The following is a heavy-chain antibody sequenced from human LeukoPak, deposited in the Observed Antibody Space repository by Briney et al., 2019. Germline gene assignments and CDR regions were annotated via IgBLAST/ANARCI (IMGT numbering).Heavy chain of an antibody. V-gene: IGHV4-4*07. CDR3: ARDRDWNKWFDP. CDR2: VYSSGST. J-gene: IGHJ5*02. CDR1: GGSISSYY. Sequence: KPSETLSLTCTVSGGSISSYYWSWIRQPAGKGLEWIGRVYSSGSTNYNPSLKSRVTMSVDTSKNQFSLKLSSVTAADTAVYYCARDRDWNKWFDPWSQGTLVTVSS. D-gene: IGHD3/OR15-3a*01.